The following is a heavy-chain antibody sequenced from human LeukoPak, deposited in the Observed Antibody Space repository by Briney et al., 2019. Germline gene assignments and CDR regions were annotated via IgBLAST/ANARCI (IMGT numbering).Heavy chain of an antibody. CDR3: ARLSKGRYFDYIFDY. D-gene: IGHD3-9*01. Sequence: KPSETLSLTCSVSGDSFSSGNYFWVWIRPPPGKGLKWIGNINYLGSTAYNPSLKIRVTISVDTSKNQFSLNMTSATAADTSFYSCARLSKGRYFDYIFDYWGQGTLVTVSS. CDR1: GDSFSSGNYF. J-gene: IGHJ4*02. V-gene: IGHV4-39*01. CDR2: INYLGST.